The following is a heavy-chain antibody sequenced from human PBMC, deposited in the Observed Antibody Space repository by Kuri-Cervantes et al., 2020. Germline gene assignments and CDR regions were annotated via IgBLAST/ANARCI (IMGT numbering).Heavy chain of an antibody. CDR2: ISYDGSNK. V-gene: IGHV3-30-3*01. J-gene: IGHJ3*02. D-gene: IGHD3-3*01. Sequence: GESLKISCAASGFTFSSYAMHWVRQAPGKGLEWVAVISYDGSNKYYADSVKGRFTISRDNSKNTLYLQMNSLKTEDTAVYYCTLEANDFWSGYYAFDIWGQGTMVTVSS. CDR3: TLEANDFWSGYYAFDI. CDR1: GFTFSSYA.